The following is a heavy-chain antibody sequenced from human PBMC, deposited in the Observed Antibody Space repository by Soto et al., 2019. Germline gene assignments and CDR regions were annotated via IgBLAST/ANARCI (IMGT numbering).Heavy chain of an antibody. CDR3: ARTLPNRQLFDS. Sequence: SETLSLTCTVSGGSISSGDYYWSWIRQPPGKCLEWIGYIYYSGSTYYNPSLESRLTISIDTSKNQFSLRLASVTAADTAVYYCARTLPNRQLFDSWSQGTLVTVSS. J-gene: IGHJ4*02. CDR1: GGSISSGDYY. CDR2: IYYSGST. V-gene: IGHV4-30-4*02. D-gene: IGHD1-1*01.